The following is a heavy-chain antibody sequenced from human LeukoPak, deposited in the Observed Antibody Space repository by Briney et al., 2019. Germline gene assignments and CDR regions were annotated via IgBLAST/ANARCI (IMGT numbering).Heavy chain of an antibody. Sequence: GGSLRLSCAASGFTFSSYAMSWVRQAPGKGLEWVSAISGSGCSTYYADSVKGRFTISRDNSRNTLYLQMNSLRAEDTAVYYCVKGRCSSSHCLGDYWGQGALVTVSS. CDR1: GFTFSSYA. V-gene: IGHV3-23*01. CDR2: ISGSGCST. D-gene: IGHD6-6*01. CDR3: VKGRCSSSHCLGDY. J-gene: IGHJ4*02.